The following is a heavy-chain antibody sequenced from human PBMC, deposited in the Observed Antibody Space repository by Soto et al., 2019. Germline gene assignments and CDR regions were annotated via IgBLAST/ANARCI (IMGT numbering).Heavy chain of an antibody. J-gene: IGHJ4*02. D-gene: IGHD6-13*01. CDR2: INAANDNT. CDR1: GYTFTTYA. Sequence: ASVKVSCKASGYTFTTYAMHWVRQAPGQGLEWMGWINAANDNTEYAQNLQGRITITRDTSANTVYMDLSSLRSEDTAVYFCARATGYGRLDYWGQGTLVPVSS. CDR3: ARATGYGRLDY. V-gene: IGHV1-3*01.